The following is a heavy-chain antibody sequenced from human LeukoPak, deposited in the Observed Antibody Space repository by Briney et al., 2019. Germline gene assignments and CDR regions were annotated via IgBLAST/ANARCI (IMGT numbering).Heavy chain of an antibody. J-gene: IGHJ5*02. D-gene: IGHD3-22*01. CDR2: IYTSGST. CDR3: ARGVEYYYDSSGKRDWFDP. V-gene: IGHV4-61*02. Sequence: SQTLSLTCTVSGGSIRSGSYYWSWIGQPAGKGLERIGRIYTSGSTNYNPSLKSRVTISVDTSKNQFSLKLSSVTAADTAVYYCARGVEYYYDSSGKRDWFDPWGQGTLVTVSS. CDR1: GGSIRSGSYY.